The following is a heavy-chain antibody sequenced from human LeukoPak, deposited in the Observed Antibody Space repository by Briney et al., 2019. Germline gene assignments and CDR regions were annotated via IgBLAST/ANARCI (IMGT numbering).Heavy chain of an antibody. D-gene: IGHD3-16*02. Sequence: ASVKVSCKASGYTFTSYDINWVRQATGQGLEWMGWMNLNSGNTGYAQKFQGRLTITSNTSIGTAYMELRSLRSEDTAVYYCARVNYECVWGRHRPLDYWGQGTLVTVSS. J-gene: IGHJ4*02. V-gene: IGHV1-8*03. CDR1: GYTFTSYD. CDR2: MNLNSGNT. CDR3: ARVNYECVWGRHRPLDY.